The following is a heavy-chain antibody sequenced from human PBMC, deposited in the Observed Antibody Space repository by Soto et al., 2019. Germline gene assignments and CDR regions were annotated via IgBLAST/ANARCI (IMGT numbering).Heavy chain of an antibody. V-gene: IGHV3-30-3*01. Sequence: QVQLVESGGGVVQPGRSLRLSCAASGFTFSSYAMHWVRQAPGKGLEWVAVILYDGSNKYYADFVKGRFTISRDNSKNTLYRQMNSLRAEDTAVYYCARHSSSWYYFDYWGQGTLVTVSS. CDR1: GFTFSSYA. CDR2: ILYDGSNK. D-gene: IGHD6-13*01. J-gene: IGHJ4*02. CDR3: ARHSSSWYYFDY.